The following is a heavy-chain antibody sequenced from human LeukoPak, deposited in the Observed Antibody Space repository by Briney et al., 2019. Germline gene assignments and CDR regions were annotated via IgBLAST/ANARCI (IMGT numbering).Heavy chain of an antibody. D-gene: IGHD2-15*01. J-gene: IGHJ4*02. CDR2: IYYSGST. CDR1: GGSISSSSYY. Sequence: SETLSLTCTVSGGSISSSSYYCGWIRQPPGKGLEWIGSIYYSGSTYYNTSLKRRVTISVDTSKNQFSLKLSSVTAADTAVYYCARQACSGGSCYFDYWGQGTLVTVSS. CDR3: ARQACSGGSCYFDY. V-gene: IGHV4-39*01.